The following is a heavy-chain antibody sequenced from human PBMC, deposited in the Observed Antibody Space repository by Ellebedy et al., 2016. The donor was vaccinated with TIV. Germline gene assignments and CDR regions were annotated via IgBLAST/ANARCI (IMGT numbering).Heavy chain of an antibody. CDR2: INKSGGNI. Sequence: GGSLRLSCAAFGFSFSNYAMNWVRQTPGKGLEWVADINKSGGNIHYADSVKGRFTISRDNSENTLFLQMNSLRADDTAIYYCVKDLNWYSGYWGQGTLVTVSS. D-gene: IGHD2-21*02. CDR1: GFSFSNYA. J-gene: IGHJ4*02. V-gene: IGHV3-23*01. CDR3: VKDLNWYSGY.